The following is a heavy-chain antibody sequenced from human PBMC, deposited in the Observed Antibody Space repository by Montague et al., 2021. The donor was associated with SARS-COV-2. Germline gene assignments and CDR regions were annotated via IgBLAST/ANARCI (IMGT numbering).Heavy chain of an antibody. Sequence: TLSLTCTVSGGSISSGGYYWSWVRQPPGKGLDWIGCIFYRGGTYYNPSPKSRVSMSIDTSKIQFSLNLTSVTAADTAVYYCARANYYVMTSKAYAMDVWGQGTTVTVSS. V-gene: IGHV4-31*03. J-gene: IGHJ6*02. CDR3: ARANYYVMTSKAYAMDV. CDR1: GGSISSGGYY. CDR2: IFYRGGT. D-gene: IGHD3-16*01.